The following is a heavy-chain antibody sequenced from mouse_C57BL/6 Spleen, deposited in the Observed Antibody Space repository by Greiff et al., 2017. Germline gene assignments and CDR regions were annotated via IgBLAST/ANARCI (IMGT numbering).Heavy chain of an antibody. V-gene: IGHV1-55*01. CDR3: ARYHYDYDAYFGD. CDR2: IYPGSGST. J-gene: IGHJ2*01. CDR1: GYTFTSYW. Sequence: QVQLQQPGAELVKPGASVKMSCKASGYTFTSYWITWVKQRPGQGLEWIGDIYPGSGSTNYNEKFKSKATLTVDASSSTAYMQLSSLTSEDSAVYDSARYHYDYDAYFGDWGQGTTLTVSS. D-gene: IGHD2-4*01.